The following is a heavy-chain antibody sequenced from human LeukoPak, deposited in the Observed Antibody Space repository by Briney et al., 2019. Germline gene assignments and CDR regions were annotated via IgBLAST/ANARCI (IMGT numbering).Heavy chain of an antibody. CDR3: AREVDTIFGVVFDY. V-gene: IGHV3-7*01. CDR2: INQDGNEK. CDR1: AFTFSTYW. D-gene: IGHD3-3*01. Sequence: SGGSLRLSCAASAFTFSTYWMSWVRQAPGKGLEWVANINQDGNEKYYVDSVKGRFTISRDNAKNSLYLQMNSLRAEDTAVYYCAREVDTIFGVVFDYWGQGTLVTVSS. J-gene: IGHJ4*02.